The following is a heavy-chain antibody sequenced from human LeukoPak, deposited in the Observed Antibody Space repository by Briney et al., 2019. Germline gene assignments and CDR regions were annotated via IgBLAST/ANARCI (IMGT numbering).Heavy chain of an antibody. D-gene: IGHD5-18*01. CDR3: ARGGDTATTPLDY. CDR1: GFTFAKFW. V-gene: IGHV3-7*01. J-gene: IGHJ4*02. Sequence: PGGSLRLSCAASGFTFAKFWMSWVRQAPGRGLEWVATIKPDGSETYYVDSVRGRFTMTRDNAKNSLYLQMNSLRAEDTAVYYCARGGDTATTPLDYWGQGTLVTVSS. CDR2: IKPDGSET.